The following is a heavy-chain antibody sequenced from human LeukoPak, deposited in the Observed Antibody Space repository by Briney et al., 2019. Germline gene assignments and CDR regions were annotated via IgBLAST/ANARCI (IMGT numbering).Heavy chain of an antibody. CDR3: ARPAVAGVFDY. CDR1: GFTFSSYS. J-gene: IGHJ4*02. V-gene: IGHV3-48*04. CDR2: ISNSSSTI. D-gene: IGHD6-19*01. Sequence: GGSLRLSCAASGFTFSSYSMNWVRQAPGKGLEWVSYISNSSSTIYYADSVKGRFTISRDNAKNSLYLQMNSLRAEDTAVYYCARPAVAGVFDYWGQGTLVTVSS.